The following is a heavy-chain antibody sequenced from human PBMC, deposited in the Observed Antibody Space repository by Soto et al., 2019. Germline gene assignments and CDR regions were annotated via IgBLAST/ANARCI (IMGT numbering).Heavy chain of an antibody. CDR1: GGSISSGGYF. Sequence: QVQLQESGPGLAKPSQTLSLICTVSGGSISSGGYFWSWIRQHPGKGLEWLGFISYSGRTYYNPSLKSRISLSVDTSNNLFSLKLSSVTSGDTAVYYFARGKSYGSGSYPNYFDYWGQGTLVTVSS. D-gene: IGHD3-10*01. CDR2: ISYSGRT. J-gene: IGHJ4*02. V-gene: IGHV4-31*03. CDR3: ARGKSYGSGSYPNYFDY.